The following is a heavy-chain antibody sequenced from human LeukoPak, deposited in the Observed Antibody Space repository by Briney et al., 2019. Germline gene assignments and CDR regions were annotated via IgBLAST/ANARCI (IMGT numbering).Heavy chain of an antibody. CDR3: ARVRIVGSTYDAFDI. CDR1: GFTFSTYA. Sequence: GGSLRLSCAASGFTFSTYAMHWVRQAPGKGLEWVAVISYDGTTKYHADSVKGRFTISRDNSKNTLYLQMSTLRSEDTAMYYCARVRIVGSTYDAFDIWGQGTVVTVSS. D-gene: IGHD1-26*01. J-gene: IGHJ3*02. CDR2: ISYDGTTK. V-gene: IGHV3-30-3*01.